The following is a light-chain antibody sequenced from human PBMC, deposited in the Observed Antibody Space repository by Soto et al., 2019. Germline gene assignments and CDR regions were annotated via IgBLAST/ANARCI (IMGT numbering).Light chain of an antibody. Sequence: DIQLTQSPSFLSASVGDRVTITYRASQGISGYLAWYQLKAGKAPNLLIYAAFTLESGVPSRFSGSGSGTEFTLTISSLQPEDFATYYCQQLKSYPPTFGGGTKLEIK. CDR2: AAF. V-gene: IGKV1-9*01. J-gene: IGKJ4*01. CDR1: QGISGY. CDR3: QQLKSYPPT.